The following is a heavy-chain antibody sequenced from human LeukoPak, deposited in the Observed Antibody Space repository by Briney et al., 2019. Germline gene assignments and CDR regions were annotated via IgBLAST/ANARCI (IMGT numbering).Heavy chain of an antibody. CDR1: GFTFSSYG. V-gene: IGHV3-30*18. J-gene: IGHJ4*02. CDR3: AKGDLWFGELSRQIDY. D-gene: IGHD3-10*01. CDR2: ISYDGSNK. Sequence: GGSLRLSCAASGFTFSSYGMHWVRQAPGKGLEWVAVISYDGSNKYYADSVKGRFTISRDNSKNTLYLQMNSLRAEDTAVYYCAKGDLWFGELSRQIDYWGQGTLVTVSS.